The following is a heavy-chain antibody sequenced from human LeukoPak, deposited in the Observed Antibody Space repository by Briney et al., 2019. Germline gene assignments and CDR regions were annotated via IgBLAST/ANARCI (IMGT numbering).Heavy chain of an antibody. CDR3: VSFYETY. V-gene: IGHV3-74*01. CDR1: GDYW. J-gene: IGHJ4*02. Sequence: GGSLRLSCAASGDYWMHWVRQAPGKGLVWVSHINSDGSWTSYADSVKGRFTISKDNAKNTVYLQMNNLRAEDTAVYYCVSFYETYWGRGALVTVSS. CDR2: INSDGSWT. D-gene: IGHD2-2*01.